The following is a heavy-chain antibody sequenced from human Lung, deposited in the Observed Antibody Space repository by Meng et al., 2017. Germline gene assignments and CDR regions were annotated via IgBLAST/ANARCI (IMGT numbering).Heavy chain of an antibody. D-gene: IGHD4-11*01. Sequence: VQLTESGEGLFEPSDPPALPCVVSGGSFSDYYWGWIRQPPGKGLEWIGEINHSGSTNYNPSLESRATISVDTSQNNLSLKLSSVTAADSAVYYCARGPTTMAHDFDYWGQGTLVTVSS. CDR2: INHSGST. CDR3: ARGPTTMAHDFDY. V-gene: IGHV4-34*01. J-gene: IGHJ4*02. CDR1: GGSFSDYY.